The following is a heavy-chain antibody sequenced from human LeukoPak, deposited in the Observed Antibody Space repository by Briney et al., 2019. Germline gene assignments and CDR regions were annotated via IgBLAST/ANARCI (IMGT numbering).Heavy chain of an antibody. CDR2: IYYSGST. J-gene: IGHJ5*02. CDR3: ARGLIRNWFDP. Sequence: SETLSLTCAVYGGSFSGYYWSWIRQPPGKGLEWIGSIYYSGSTYYNPSLKSRVTISVDTSKNQFSLKLSSVTAADTAVYYCARGLIRNWFDPWGQGTLVTVSS. V-gene: IGHV4-34*01. CDR1: GGSFSGYY.